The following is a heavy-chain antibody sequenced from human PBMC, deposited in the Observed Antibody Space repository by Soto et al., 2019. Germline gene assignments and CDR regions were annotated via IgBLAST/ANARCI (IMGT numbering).Heavy chain of an antibody. V-gene: IGHV3-30-3*02. CDR3: AKDYRGYCSGGSCRPFDP. Sequence: GGSLRLSCSGSGFTFSSYSMHWFRQAPGKGLEWVAVMSYDRVNKFYGDTAKGRFTISRDNSKNTLYLQMNSLRAEDTAVYYCAKDYRGYCSGGSCRPFDPWGQGTLVTVSS. J-gene: IGHJ5*02. CDR2: MSYDRVNK. CDR1: GFTFSSYS. D-gene: IGHD2-15*01.